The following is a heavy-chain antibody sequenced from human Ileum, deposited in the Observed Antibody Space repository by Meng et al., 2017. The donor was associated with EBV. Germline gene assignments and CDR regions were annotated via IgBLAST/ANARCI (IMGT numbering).Heavy chain of an antibody. Sequence: QVLLVESGPKVKKTGPPVKVSCTAPGYTLRTYAIHWVRQAHGQRLEWMGWINASNGNTKYSQKFQGRLTITRDTSASTAYMELSSLRSEDTAVYYCARVTTSGSYYLDYWGQGTLVTVSS. CDR3: ARVTTSGSYYLDY. CDR2: INASNGNT. D-gene: IGHD3-10*01. V-gene: IGHV1-3*01. CDR1: GYTLRTYA. J-gene: IGHJ4*02.